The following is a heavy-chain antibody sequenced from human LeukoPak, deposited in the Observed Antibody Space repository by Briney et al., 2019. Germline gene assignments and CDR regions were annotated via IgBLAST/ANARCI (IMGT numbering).Heavy chain of an antibody. Sequence: GGSLRLSCAASGFTFSSYAMNWVRQAPEKGLAWVSAISGSGGSAYYADSVKGRFTISRDNTKNTLYLQMNSLRAEDTAVYYCAKQAGYNSGWYDYWGQGNLVTVSS. CDR1: GFTFSSYA. CDR3: AKQAGYNSGWYDY. V-gene: IGHV3-23*01. J-gene: IGHJ4*02. D-gene: IGHD6-19*01. CDR2: ISGSGGSA.